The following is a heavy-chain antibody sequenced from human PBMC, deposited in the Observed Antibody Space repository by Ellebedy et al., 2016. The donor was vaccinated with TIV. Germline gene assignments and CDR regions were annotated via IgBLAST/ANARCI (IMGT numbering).Heavy chain of an antibody. V-gene: IGHV4-59*05. CDR1: GDSISNYY. J-gene: IGHJ4*02. CDR2: ISYGGSS. D-gene: IGHD6-19*01. CDR3: ATPPLEWLVGPTYFDY. Sequence: MPSETLSLTCTVSGDSISNYYWSWIRQPPGQGLEWIGSISYGGSSYYNPPLKSRVTISVDTSKNQFSLKMTSVTAADTAVYYCATPPLEWLVGPTYFDYWGPGTLITVSS.